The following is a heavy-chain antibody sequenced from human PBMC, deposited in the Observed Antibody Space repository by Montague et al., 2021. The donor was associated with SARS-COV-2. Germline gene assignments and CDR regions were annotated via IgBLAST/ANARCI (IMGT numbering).Heavy chain of an antibody. D-gene: IGHD3-22*01. V-gene: IGHV4-59*08. Sequence: SETLSLTCTVSGGSISSYYWSWIRQPPGKGLEWIGYIYYSGSTNYNPSLKSRVTISVDTSKNQFSLKLSSVTAADTAVYYCARRGLGYYDSSGGLIPQNAFDIWGQGTMVIVSS. CDR1: GGSISSYY. CDR2: IYYSGST. CDR3: ARRGLGYYDSSGGLIPQNAFDI. J-gene: IGHJ3*02.